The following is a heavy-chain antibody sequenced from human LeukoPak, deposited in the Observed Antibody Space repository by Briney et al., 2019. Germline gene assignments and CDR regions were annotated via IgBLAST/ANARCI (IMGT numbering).Heavy chain of an antibody. CDR3: ARLGSSWYFWFDP. CDR1: GGSISSYY. CDR2: IYTSGST. Sequence: PSETLSLTCTVSGGSISSYYWSWIRQPPGKGLEWIGYIYTSGSTNYNPSLKSRVTTSVDTSRNQFSLKLNSVTAADTAVYYCARLGSSWYFWFDPWGQGTLVTVSS. V-gene: IGHV4-4*09. J-gene: IGHJ5*02. D-gene: IGHD6-13*01.